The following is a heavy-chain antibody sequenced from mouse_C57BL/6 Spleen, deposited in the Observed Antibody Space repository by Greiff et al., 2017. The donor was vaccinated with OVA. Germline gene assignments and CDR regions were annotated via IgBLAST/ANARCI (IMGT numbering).Heavy chain of an antibody. V-gene: IGHV1-59*01. CDR3: ARDYDHYFDY. CDR2: IHPSDSST. Sequence: QVQLQQPGAELVRPGTSVTFSCTSSFSTFPLYCLHWLKPRPGQGLAWIGVIHPSDSSTNYNQKFKGKATLTVDTSSSTAYMQLSSLTSEDSAVYYCARDYDHYFDYWGQGTTLTVSS. D-gene: IGHD2-4*01. CDR1: FSTFPLYC. J-gene: IGHJ2*01.